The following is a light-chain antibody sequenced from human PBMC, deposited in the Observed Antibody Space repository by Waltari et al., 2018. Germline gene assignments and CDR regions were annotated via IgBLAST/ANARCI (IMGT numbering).Light chain of an antibody. V-gene: IGKV3-20*01. CDR1: QSVGNNY. Sequence: EIVLTQSPGTLSLSPGEIATLSCRASQSVGNNYLAWYQKKGGQAPRLLIYGASGRATGIPDRFSGSGSGTDFTLTISRLEPEDFAVYYCQQYATSPLTFGGGTKVEI. CDR2: GAS. CDR3: QQYATSPLT. J-gene: IGKJ4*01.